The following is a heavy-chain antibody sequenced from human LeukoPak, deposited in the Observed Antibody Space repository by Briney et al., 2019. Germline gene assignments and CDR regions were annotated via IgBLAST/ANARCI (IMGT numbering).Heavy chain of an antibody. J-gene: IGHJ6*03. CDR1: GYTFTSYG. V-gene: IGHV1-18*01. CDR3: ARDSVVVPAAAYYYYMDV. CDR2: ISAYNGNT. D-gene: IGHD2-2*01. Sequence: ASVKVSCKASGYTFTSYGITWVRQAPGQGLEWMGWISAYNGNTNYAQKLQGRVTMTTDTSTSTAYMELRSLRSDDTAVYYCARDSVVVPAAAYYYYMDVWGKGTTGTVSS.